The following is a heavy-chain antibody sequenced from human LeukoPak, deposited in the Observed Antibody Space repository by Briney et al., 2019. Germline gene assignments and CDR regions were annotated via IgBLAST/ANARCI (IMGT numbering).Heavy chain of an antibody. V-gene: IGHV4-30-2*01. D-gene: IGHD3-3*01. CDR2: IYHSGST. CDR3: ATQYYDFWSGYSY. J-gene: IGHJ4*02. CDR1: GGSISSGSYY. Sequence: SETLSLTCAVSGGSISSGSYYWSWIRQPPGKGLEWIGYIYHSGSTYYNPSLKSRVTISVDRSKNQFSLKLSSVTAADTAVYYCATQYYDFWSGYSYWGQGTLVTVSS.